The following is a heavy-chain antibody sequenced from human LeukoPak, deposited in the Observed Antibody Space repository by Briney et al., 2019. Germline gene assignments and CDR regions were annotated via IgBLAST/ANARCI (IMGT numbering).Heavy chain of an antibody. CDR1: GYTFTGYH. Sequence: ASVKVSCKASGYTFTGYHMHWVRQAPGQGLEWMGWINPNSGGTIYAQKFQGRVTMTEDTSTDTAYMELSSLRSEDTAVYYCATGYYFDYWGQGTLVTVSS. CDR2: INPNSGGT. J-gene: IGHJ4*02. CDR3: ATGYYFDY. V-gene: IGHV1-2*02.